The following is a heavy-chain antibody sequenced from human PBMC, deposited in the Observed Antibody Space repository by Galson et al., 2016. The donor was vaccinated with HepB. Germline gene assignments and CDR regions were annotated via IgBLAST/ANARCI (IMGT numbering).Heavy chain of an antibody. CDR1: NDSVRSDHHL. D-gene: IGHD6-19*01. V-gene: IGHV4-61*01. CDR3: AREAYGSYSNGYFHH. J-gene: IGHJ1*01. Sequence: TLSLTCTVSNDSVRSDHHLWSWIRQPPGKGLEWIGHVVYIGSTSYNPSLESRATISIDISKNQFSLRLSFVTAADTALYYCAREAYGSYSNGYFHHWGQGTLVAVSS. CDR2: VVYIGST.